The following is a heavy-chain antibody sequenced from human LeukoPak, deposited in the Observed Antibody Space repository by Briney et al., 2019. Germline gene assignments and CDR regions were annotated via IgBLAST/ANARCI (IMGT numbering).Heavy chain of an antibody. D-gene: IGHD6-6*01. CDR1: GGTFSSYA. Sequence: ASVKVSCKASGGTFSSYAISWVRQAPGQGLEWMGGIIPIFGTANYAQKFQGRVTITAGESTSTAYMELSSLRSEDTAVYYCARWQLVRYYFDYWGQGTLVTVSS. J-gene: IGHJ4*02. CDR3: ARWQLVRYYFDY. CDR2: IIPIFGTA. V-gene: IGHV1-69*13.